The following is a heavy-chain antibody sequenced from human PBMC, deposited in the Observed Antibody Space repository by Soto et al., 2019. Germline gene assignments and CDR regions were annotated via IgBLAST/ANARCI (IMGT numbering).Heavy chain of an antibody. Sequence: SETLSLTCTVSGGSISSSSYYWGWIRQPPGKGLEWIGSIYYSGSTYYNPSLKSRVTISVDTSKNQFSLKLSSVTAADTAVYYCARSLSATEYYSDYWGQGTLVTVSS. J-gene: IGHJ4*02. CDR1: GGSISSSSYY. V-gene: IGHV4-39*01. CDR3: ARSLSATEYYSDY. CDR2: IYYSGST. D-gene: IGHD3-10*01.